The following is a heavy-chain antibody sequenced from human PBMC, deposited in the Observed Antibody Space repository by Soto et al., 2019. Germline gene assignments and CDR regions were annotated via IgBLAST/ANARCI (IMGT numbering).Heavy chain of an antibody. J-gene: IGHJ4*02. D-gene: IGHD6-19*01. CDR3: ASNLPGYSSGWYFDY. Sequence: SVKVSCKASGGTFSSCTISWVRQAPGQGLEWMGRIIPILGIANYAQKFQGRVTITADKSTSTAYMELSSLRSEDTAVYYCASNLPGYSSGWYFDYWGQGTLVTVSS. CDR2: IIPILGIA. CDR1: GGTFSSCT. V-gene: IGHV1-69*02.